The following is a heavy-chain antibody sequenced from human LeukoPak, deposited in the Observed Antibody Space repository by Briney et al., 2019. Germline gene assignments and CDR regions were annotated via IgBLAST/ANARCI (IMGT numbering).Heavy chain of an antibody. CDR1: GVTFSSYT. CDR2: ISSSSVYR. J-gene: IGHJ2*01. Sequence: GGSLRLSCAASGVTFSSYTINWVRQAPGKGLEWVSSISSSSVYRYYADSVKGRFTISRDNPKNSLYLQMNSLRAEDTAVYYCARAPVYYDETRGYLKISNWYFDLWGRGTLVTVSS. CDR3: ARAPVYYDETRGYLKISNWYFDL. V-gene: IGHV3-21*01. D-gene: IGHD3-22*01.